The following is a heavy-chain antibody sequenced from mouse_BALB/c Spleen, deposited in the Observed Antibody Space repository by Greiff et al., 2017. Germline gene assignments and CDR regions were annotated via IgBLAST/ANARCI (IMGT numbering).Heavy chain of an antibody. CDR3: ARQGAYGNYGFAY. D-gene: IGHD2-10*02. J-gene: IGHJ3*01. CDR2: ISSGGSYT. V-gene: IGHV5-6*01. Sequence: EVNLVESGGDLVKPGGSLKLSCAASGFTFSSYGMSWVRQTPDKRLEWVATISSGGSYTYYPDSVKGRFTISRDNAKNTLYLQMSSLKSEDTAMYYCARQGAYGNYGFAYWGQGTLVTVSA. CDR1: GFTFSSYG.